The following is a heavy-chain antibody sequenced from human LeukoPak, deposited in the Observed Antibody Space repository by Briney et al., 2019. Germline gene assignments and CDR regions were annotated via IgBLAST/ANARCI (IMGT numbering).Heavy chain of an antibody. CDR1: GGSFSGYY. D-gene: IGHD3-10*01. Sequence: SETLSLTCAVYGGSFSGYYWSWIRQPPGKGLEWIGEINHSGSTNYNPSLKSRVTISVDTSKNQFSLKLSSVTAADTAVYYCARGLLLRGLRIWGQGTLVTVSS. CDR3: ARGLLLRGLRI. V-gene: IGHV4-34*01. CDR2: INHSGST. J-gene: IGHJ4*02.